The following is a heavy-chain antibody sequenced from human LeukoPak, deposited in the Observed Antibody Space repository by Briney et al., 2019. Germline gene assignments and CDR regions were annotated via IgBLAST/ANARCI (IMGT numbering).Heavy chain of an antibody. D-gene: IGHD6-13*01. CDR2: IYYSGST. V-gene: IGHV4-59*01. CDR3: ARVAAAGMGFDY. CDR1: GGSLSSYY. Sequence: SETLSLTCTVSGGSLSSYYWSWIRQPPGKGLEWIGYIYYSGSTNYNPSLKSRVTISVDTSKNQFSLKLSSVTAADTAVYYCARVAAAGMGFDYWGQGTLVTVSS. J-gene: IGHJ4*02.